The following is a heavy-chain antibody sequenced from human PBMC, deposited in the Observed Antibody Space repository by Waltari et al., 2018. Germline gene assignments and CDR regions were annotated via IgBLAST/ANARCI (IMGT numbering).Heavy chain of an antibody. J-gene: IGHJ4*02. Sequence: EVQLLESGGGFVKPGGSLRLSCAASGFTFSSYWMSWVRQAPGKGLEWVANIKQEGSEKYYVDSLKGRFTIARDNAKNSLYLQMNSLRAEDTAVYYCARDLYSGYDYPCWGQGTLVTVSS. CDR3: ARDLYSGYDYPC. CDR2: IKQEGSEK. D-gene: IGHD5-12*01. V-gene: IGHV3-7*01. CDR1: GFTFSSYW.